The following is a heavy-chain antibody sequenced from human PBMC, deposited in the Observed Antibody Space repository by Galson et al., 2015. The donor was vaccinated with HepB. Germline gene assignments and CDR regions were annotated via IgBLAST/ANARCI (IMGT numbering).Heavy chain of an antibody. J-gene: IGHJ4*02. CDR1: GFTFSSYS. Sequence: SLRLSCAASGFTFSSYSMNWVRQAPGKGLEWVSSISSSSSYIYYADSVKGRFTISRDNAKNSLYLQMNSLRAEDTAVYYCARDNGDYGSGSYIDYWGQGTLVTVSS. CDR2: ISSSSSYI. D-gene: IGHD3-10*01. V-gene: IGHV3-21*01. CDR3: ARDNGDYGSGSYIDY.